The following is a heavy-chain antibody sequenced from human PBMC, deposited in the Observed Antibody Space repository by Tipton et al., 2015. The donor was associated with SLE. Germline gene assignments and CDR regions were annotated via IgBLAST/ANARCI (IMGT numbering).Heavy chain of an antibody. CDR1: GYTFTSVY. D-gene: IGHD4/OR15-4a*01. J-gene: IGHJ3*02. V-gene: IGHV1-46*01. Sequence: QVQLVQSGAEVKKPGASVKVSCKASGYTFTSVYMHWVRQAPGQGLEWMGIINPGGGDTAYAQKFQGRVTMTRDTSTSTVYMELSSLRFEDTAVYYCARDRSRAEYALDIWGHGTMVTVSS. CDR3: ARDRSRAEYALDI. CDR2: INPGGGDT.